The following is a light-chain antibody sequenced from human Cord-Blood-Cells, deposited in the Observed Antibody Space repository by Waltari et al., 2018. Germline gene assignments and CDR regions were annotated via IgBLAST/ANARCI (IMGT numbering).Light chain of an antibody. J-gene: IGLJ1*01. CDR2: LVS. CDR3: SSYAGSNSSPYV. CDR1: SSDVGSYHY. V-gene: IGLV2-8*01. Sequence: QSALTQPPSASGSPGQSVTISCTGTSSDVGSYHYVYWSQQHQGKAPTPLIYLVSTRPAGVPDRFACSRSGNTASLTCSGLQAEDEADYYCSSYAGSNSSPYVFGTGTKVTVL.